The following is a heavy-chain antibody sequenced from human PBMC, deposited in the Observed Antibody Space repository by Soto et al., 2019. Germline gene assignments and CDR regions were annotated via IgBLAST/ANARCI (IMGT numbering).Heavy chain of an antibody. V-gene: IGHV4-39*01. D-gene: IGHD5-18*01. CDR1: GGSISSTTYY. Sequence: SSETLSLTCTVSGGSISSTTYYWGWIRQPPGKWLEWIGSVSYSGSTYYSPSLKSRVTISVDTAKNQFSVKLSSVTAADTSVYYCARHPTALVTGGFDYLGQGALVTVYS. CDR3: ARHPTALVTGGFDY. CDR2: VSYSGST. J-gene: IGHJ4*02.